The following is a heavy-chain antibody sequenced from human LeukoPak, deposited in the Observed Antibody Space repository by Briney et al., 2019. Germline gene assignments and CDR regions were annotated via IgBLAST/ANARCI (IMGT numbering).Heavy chain of an antibody. D-gene: IGHD3-22*01. CDR3: VGTMIVVVPYYFDY. CDR2: IYTSGST. J-gene: IGHJ4*02. CDR1: GGSISSYY. V-gene: IGHV4-4*07. Sequence: PSETLSLTCTVSGGSISSYYWSWIRQPAGKGLEWIGRIYTSGSTNYNPPLKSRVTMSVDTSKNQFPLKLSSVTAADTAVYYCVGTMIVVVPYYFDYWGQGTLVTVSS.